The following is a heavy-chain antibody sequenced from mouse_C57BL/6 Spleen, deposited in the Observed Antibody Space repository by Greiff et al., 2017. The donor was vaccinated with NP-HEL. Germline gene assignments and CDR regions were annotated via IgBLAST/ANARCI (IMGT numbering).Heavy chain of an antibody. V-gene: IGHV1-85*01. CDR1: GYTFTSYD. CDR3: ARSRDYSNWYFDV. CDR2: IYPRDGST. Sequence: VHLVESGPELVKPGASVKLSCKASGYTFTSYDINWVKQRPGQGLEWIGWIYPRDGSTKYNEKFKGKATLTVDTSSSTAYMELHSLTSEDSAVYFCARSRDYSNWYFDVWGTGTTVTVSS. D-gene: IGHD2-5*01. J-gene: IGHJ1*03.